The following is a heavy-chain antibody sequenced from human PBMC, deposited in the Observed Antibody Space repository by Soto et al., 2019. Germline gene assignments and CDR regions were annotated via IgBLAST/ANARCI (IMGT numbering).Heavy chain of an antibody. CDR3: AGWFGEFSSGFDP. CDR2: IYYSGST. D-gene: IGHD3-10*01. J-gene: IGHJ5*02. CDR1: GGSISSYY. Sequence: SETLSLTCTVSGGSISSYYWSWIRQPPGKGLEWIGYIYYSGSTNYNPSLKSRVTISVDTSKNQFSLKLSSATAADTAVYYCAGWFGEFSSGFDPWGQGTLVTVSS. V-gene: IGHV4-59*01.